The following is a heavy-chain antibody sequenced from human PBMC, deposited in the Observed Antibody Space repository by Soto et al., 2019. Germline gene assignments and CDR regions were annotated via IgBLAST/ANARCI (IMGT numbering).Heavy chain of an antibody. V-gene: IGHV3-23*01. D-gene: IGHD1-1*01. CDR1: GFIFSNYG. CDR3: SKGYWGSTHWSPAYH. CDR2: IRGSGDDT. J-gene: IGHJ4*01. Sequence: EVHLLESGGGLVEPGGSLRLSCAASGFIFSNYGMSWVRQAPGKGLEWVSAIRGSGDDTYYADSVRGRFTISRDNSNSTLDMEMNSPRVEDTAVYFCSKGYWGSTHWSPAYHWGQGTLVTVSS.